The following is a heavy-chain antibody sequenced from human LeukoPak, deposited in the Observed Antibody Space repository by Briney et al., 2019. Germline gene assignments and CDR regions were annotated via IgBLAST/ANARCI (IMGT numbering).Heavy chain of an antibody. V-gene: IGHV3-23*01. CDR2: ISGSGGST. D-gene: IGHD3-10*01. CDR3: AKRLSTMVRGVIGYFDY. Sequence: PGGFLRLSCAASGFTFSSYAMSWVRQAPGKGLEWVSAISGSGGSTYYADSVKGRFTISRDNSKNTLYLQMNSLRAEDTAVYYCAKRLSTMVRGVIGYFDYWGQGTLVTVSS. CDR1: GFTFSSYA. J-gene: IGHJ4*02.